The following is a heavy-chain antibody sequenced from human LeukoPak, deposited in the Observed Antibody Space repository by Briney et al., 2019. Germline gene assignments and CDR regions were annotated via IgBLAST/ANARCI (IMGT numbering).Heavy chain of an antibody. V-gene: IGHV3-74*01. CDR2: INGDGSNP. CDR1: VFTFSRYW. D-gene: IGHD4-17*01. J-gene: IGHJ4*02. CDR3: ATGSYGDSYLRDGIDY. Sequence: QTGGSLRLSFAASVFTFSRYWMHWVRQAPGKGLVWVSRINGDGSNPSYAASVQGGFTIPRDNDKNTLYLQMNSLRAEATAVYYCATGSYGDSYLRDGIDYWGQGTLVTVPS.